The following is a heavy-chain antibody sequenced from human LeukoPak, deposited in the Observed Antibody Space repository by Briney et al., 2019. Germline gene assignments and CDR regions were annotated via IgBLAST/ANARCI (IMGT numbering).Heavy chain of an antibody. Sequence: KPSETLSLTCTVSGRSISGIYQYWGWIRQSPGKGLEWIGSIYYSGSTYYNASLKSRVTISVDTSRHQFSLKLTSVTAADAAVYFRARTGRSFQGFFLPHHPFDFWGQGTIVTVSS. CDR1: GRSISGIYQY. CDR3: ARTGRSFQGFFLPHHPFDF. V-gene: IGHV4-39*01. J-gene: IGHJ3*01. CDR2: IYYSGST. D-gene: IGHD1-14*01.